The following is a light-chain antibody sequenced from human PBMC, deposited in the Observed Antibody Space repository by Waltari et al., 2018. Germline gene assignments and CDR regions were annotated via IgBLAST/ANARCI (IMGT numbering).Light chain of an antibody. CDR1: AVDVGDFNL. V-gene: IGLV2-11*01. J-gene: IGLJ3*02. Sequence: SALTHPRAGPGPPGRPVTIPGPETAVDVGDFNLVSWYQQHPGKAPKLVIFDVTKRPSGVPDRFSGSKSGTSASLTVSGLQAEDEADYYCCSYAGIWVFGGGTKLTVL. CDR3: CSYAGIWV. CDR2: DVT.